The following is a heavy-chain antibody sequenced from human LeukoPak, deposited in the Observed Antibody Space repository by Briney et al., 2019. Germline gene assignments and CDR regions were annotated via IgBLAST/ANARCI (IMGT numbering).Heavy chain of an antibody. CDR1: GGSFSGYY. CDR3: ARGLYTMVRGVIGWFDP. Sequence: PSGTLSLTCAVYGGSFSGYYWSWIRQPPGKGLEWIGEINHSGSTNYNPSLKSRVTISVDTSKNQFSLKLSSVTAADTAVYYCARGLYTMVRGVIGWFDPWGQGTLVTVSS. D-gene: IGHD3-10*01. CDR2: INHSGST. V-gene: IGHV4-34*01. J-gene: IGHJ5*02.